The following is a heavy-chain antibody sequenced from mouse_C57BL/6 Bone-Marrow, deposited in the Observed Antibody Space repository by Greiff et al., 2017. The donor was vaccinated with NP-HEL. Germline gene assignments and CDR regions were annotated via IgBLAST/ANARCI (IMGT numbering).Heavy chain of an antibody. D-gene: IGHD3-3*01. CDR1: GYTFTDYY. V-gene: IGHV1-26*01. CDR2: INPNNGGT. CDR3: AREGPDA. J-gene: IGHJ3*01. Sequence: EVQLQQSGPELVKPGASVKISCKASGYTFTDYYMNWVKQSHGKSLEWIGDINPNNGGTSYNQKFKGKATLTVDKSSSTAYMELRSLTSEDSAVYYCAREGPDAWGQGTLVTVSA.